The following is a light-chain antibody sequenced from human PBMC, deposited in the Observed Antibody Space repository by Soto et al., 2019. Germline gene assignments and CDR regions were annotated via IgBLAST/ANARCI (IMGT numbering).Light chain of an antibody. CDR2: EVS. Sequence: QSVLTQPASVSGSPGQSITSSCTGTSSDVGSYNLVSWYQQHPGKGPKLVIYEVSKRPSGVSNRFSGSKSGNTASLTISGLQAEDEAVYYCCSFTSRASYVFGTGTKVTVL. V-gene: IGLV2-23*02. CDR3: CSFTSRASYV. CDR1: SSDVGSYNL. J-gene: IGLJ1*01.